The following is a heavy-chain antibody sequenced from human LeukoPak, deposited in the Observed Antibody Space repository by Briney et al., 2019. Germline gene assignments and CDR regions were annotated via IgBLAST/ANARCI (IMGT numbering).Heavy chain of an antibody. CDR1: GGSFSGYY. CDR2: INHSGST. J-gene: IGHJ5*02. Sequence: SETLSRTCAVYGGSFSGYYWSWIRQPPGKGLEWIGEINHSGSTNYNPSLKSRVTISVDTSKNQFSLKLSSVTAADTAVYYCARGPWGYPLLGWFDPWGQGTLVTVSS. V-gene: IGHV4-34*01. D-gene: IGHD3-16*01. CDR3: ARGPWGYPLLGWFDP.